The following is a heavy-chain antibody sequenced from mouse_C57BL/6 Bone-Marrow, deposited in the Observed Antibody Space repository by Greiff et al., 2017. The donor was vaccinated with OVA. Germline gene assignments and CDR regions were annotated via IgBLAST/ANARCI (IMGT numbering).Heavy chain of an antibody. CDR1: GFTFSDYG. V-gene: IGHV5-15*01. D-gene: IGHD2-3*01. CDR2: ISNLAYSI. Sequence: EVQVVESGGGLVQPGGSLKLSCAASGFTFSDYGMAWVRQAPRKGPEWVAFISNLAYSIYYAYTVTGRFTISREKAKNTLYLEMSSLRSEDTAMYYCARRGGMDWYFDVWGTGTTVTVSS. CDR3: ARRGGMDWYFDV. J-gene: IGHJ1*03.